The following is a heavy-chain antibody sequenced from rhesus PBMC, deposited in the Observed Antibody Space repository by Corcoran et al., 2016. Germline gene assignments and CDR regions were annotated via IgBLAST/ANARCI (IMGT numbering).Heavy chain of an antibody. D-gene: IGHD6S26*01. J-gene: IGHJ4*01. Sequence: EVQLVESGGGLVQPGGSLRLSCAASGFTFSSYGMSWVRQAPGKGLEWVSYIRNGGGSTYYADSVKGRFPISRDNSKNTLSLQMNSLRAEDTAVYYCATTPVGIAAAGRMGNFDYWGQGVLVTVSS. CDR2: IRNGGGST. V-gene: IGHV3S5*01. CDR3: ATTPVGIAAAGRMGNFDY. CDR1: GFTFSSYG.